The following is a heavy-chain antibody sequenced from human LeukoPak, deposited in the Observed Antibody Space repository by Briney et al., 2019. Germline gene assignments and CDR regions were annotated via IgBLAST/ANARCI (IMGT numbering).Heavy chain of an antibody. Sequence: PGGSLRLSCAASGFTFTKYAMHWVRQAPGKGLEWVALISKDGSYEDYVDSVKGRFTISRDNSKNTLYLQVNSLRAEDTAMYYCARNILFAFDIWGQGTMVTVSS. V-gene: IGHV3-30*03. D-gene: IGHD2/OR15-2a*01. CDR1: GFTFTKYA. J-gene: IGHJ3*02. CDR3: ARNILFAFDI. CDR2: ISKDGSYE.